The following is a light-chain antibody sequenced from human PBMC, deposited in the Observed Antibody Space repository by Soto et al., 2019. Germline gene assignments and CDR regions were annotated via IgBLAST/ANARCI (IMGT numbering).Light chain of an antibody. Sequence: QSVLTQPPSASGTPGQRVTISCFGSSSNMGSNTVHWFQQLPGSAPKPLIYTNDQRPSGVPERFSGSNSGTSASLTISGLQSEDEADYYCAVWDDSLNGHVFGTRTKVTVL. J-gene: IGLJ1*01. V-gene: IGLV1-44*01. CDR3: AVWDDSLNGHV. CDR2: TND. CDR1: SSNMGSNT.